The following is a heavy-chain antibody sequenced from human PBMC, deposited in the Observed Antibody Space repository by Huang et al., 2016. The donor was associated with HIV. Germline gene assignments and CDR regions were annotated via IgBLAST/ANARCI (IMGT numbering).Heavy chain of an antibody. CDR3: ARRGYSYSFDY. V-gene: IGHV5-51*03. CDR1: GYTFASYW. J-gene: IGHJ4*02. Sequence: EVQLVQSGAEVKKAGESLRISCKVSGYTFASYWIAWVRQMPGKGLEWMGIIYPGDSDTRYRPSVQGQVTISADKSISTAYLQWASLKASDTAMYYCARRGYSYSFDYWGQGALVTVSS. CDR2: IYPGDSDT. D-gene: IGHD5-18*01.